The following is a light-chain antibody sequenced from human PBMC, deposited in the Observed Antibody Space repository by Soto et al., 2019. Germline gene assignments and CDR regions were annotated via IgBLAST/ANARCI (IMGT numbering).Light chain of an antibody. Sequence: EIVLTLSHATLSLSPGERATLFWRSSQSVTSSSIAWHQQKPGQAPRLLIYGASSRATGIPDRFSASGSGTDFTLTISRLESEDFAVYYCQQRSNGTPITFGQGTRLEVK. V-gene: IGKV3D-20*02. CDR3: QQRSNGTPIT. CDR1: QSVTSSS. CDR2: GAS. J-gene: IGKJ5*01.